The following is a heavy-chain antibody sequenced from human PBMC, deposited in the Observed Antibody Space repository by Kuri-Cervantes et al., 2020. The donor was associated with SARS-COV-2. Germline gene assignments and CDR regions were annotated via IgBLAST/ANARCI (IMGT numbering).Heavy chain of an antibody. J-gene: IGHJ3*02. D-gene: IGHD4-23*01. CDR3: ARGDDLGAADYGGNFGYDAFDI. Sequence: SVKVSCKTSGATFTSLGIVWVRQAPGQGLEWMGGIIPIFGTANYAQKFQGRVTITTDESTSTAYMELSSLRSEDTAVYYCARGDDLGAADYGGNFGYDAFDIWGQGTMVTVSS. CDR2: IIPIFGTA. CDR1: GATFTSLG. V-gene: IGHV1-69*05.